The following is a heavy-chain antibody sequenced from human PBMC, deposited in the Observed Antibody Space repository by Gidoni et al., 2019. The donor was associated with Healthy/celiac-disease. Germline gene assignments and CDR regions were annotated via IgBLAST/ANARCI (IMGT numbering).Heavy chain of an antibody. CDR2: ISGSGGST. CDR1: GFTFSSYA. V-gene: IGHV3-23*01. J-gene: IGHJ4*02. CDR3: AKDSTTSVAGIFYY. Sequence: EVQLLESGGGLVQRGGSLRLHCADSGFTFSSYAMSWVRKAPGKGLEWVSAISGSGGSTYYADSVKGRFTISRDNSKNTLYLQMNSLRAADTAVSYCAKDSTTSVAGIFYYWGQGTLVTVSS. D-gene: IGHD6-19*01.